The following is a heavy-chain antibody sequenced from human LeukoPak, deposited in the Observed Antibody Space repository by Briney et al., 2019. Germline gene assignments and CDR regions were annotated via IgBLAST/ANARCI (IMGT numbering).Heavy chain of an antibody. CDR2: ISLSSNTI. Sequence: GGSLRLSCAASGFTFSDYTMNWVRQAPGKGLEWVSYISLSSNTIYYADSVKGRFTISRDNSKNTLYLQMNSLRAEDTAVYYCAKDPGYSYGSYYFDYWGQGTLVTVSS. CDR3: AKDPGYSYGSYYFDY. V-gene: IGHV3-48*01. J-gene: IGHJ4*02. CDR1: GFTFSDYT. D-gene: IGHD5-18*01.